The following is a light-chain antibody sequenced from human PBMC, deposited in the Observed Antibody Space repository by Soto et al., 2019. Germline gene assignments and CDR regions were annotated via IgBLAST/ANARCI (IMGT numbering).Light chain of an antibody. CDR2: DAS. CDR3: QQYDNLLT. J-gene: IGKJ3*01. CDR1: QDISNY. V-gene: IGKV1-33*01. Sequence: DIQMTQSPSSLSASVGDRVTITCQASQDISNYLNWYQQKPGKAPKLLIYDASNLETEVPSRFSGSGSGTDFTFPISSLQPEDIATYYCQQYDNLLTFGPGTKVDIK.